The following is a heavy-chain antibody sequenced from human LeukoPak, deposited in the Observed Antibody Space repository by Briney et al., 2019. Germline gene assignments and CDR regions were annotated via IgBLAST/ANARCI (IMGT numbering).Heavy chain of an antibody. CDR3: ARGDSSSWSFKI. CDR2: IDYTGSA. Sequence: SETLSLTCTVSGGSISSGYYYWTWIRQHPGKGLEWVGYIDYTGSAYYNPSLKSRATISVDTSKNQFSLKMSSVSAADTAAYYCARGDSSSWSFKIWGQGSLVTVSS. J-gene: IGHJ4*02. CDR1: GGSISSGYYY. D-gene: IGHD6-13*01. V-gene: IGHV4-31*03.